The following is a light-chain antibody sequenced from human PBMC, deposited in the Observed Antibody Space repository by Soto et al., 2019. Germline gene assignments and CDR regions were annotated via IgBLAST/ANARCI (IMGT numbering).Light chain of an antibody. Sequence: EIVLTQSPGTLSLSPGERATLSCRASQSVSSTYLAWYQQKRGQAPRLLMYDASNRASGVPARFSGSGSGTDFTLTISSLEPEDFAVYYCQQRNNWPRSTFGQGTRLEIK. J-gene: IGKJ5*01. V-gene: IGKV3-11*01. CDR1: QSVSSTY. CDR2: DAS. CDR3: QQRNNWPRST.